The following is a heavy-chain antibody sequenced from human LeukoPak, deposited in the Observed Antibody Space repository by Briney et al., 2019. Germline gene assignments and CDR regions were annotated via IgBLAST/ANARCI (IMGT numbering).Heavy chain of an antibody. Sequence: GGSLRLSCAASGFTFSSYAMSWVRQAPGKGLEWVSAVIGSGSSIYYADSVKGRFTTSRDNSKNTLFLQMNSLRAEDTAVYYCAKDRAQQLVLDFWGQGTLVTVSS. CDR1: GFTFSSYA. CDR3: AKDRAQQLVLDF. D-gene: IGHD6-13*01. J-gene: IGHJ4*02. V-gene: IGHV3-23*01. CDR2: VIGSGSSI.